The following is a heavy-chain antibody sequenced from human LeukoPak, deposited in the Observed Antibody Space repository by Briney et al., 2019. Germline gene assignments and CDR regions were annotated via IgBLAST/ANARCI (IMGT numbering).Heavy chain of an antibody. CDR3: ARLLVGATIFESVPSALFDFDY. Sequence: GGSLRLSCTASTFTFSDYAMSWVRQAPGKRLEWVAVISYDGSNKYYADSVKGRFTISRDNSKNTLYLQMNSLRAEDTAVYYCARLLVGATIFESVPSALFDFDYWGQGTLVTVSS. V-gene: IGHV3-30-3*01. D-gene: IGHD1-26*01. CDR2: ISYDGSNK. J-gene: IGHJ4*02. CDR1: TFTFSDYA.